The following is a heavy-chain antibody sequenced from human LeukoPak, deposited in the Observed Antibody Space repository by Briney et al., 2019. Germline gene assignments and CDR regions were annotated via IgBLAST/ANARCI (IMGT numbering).Heavy chain of an antibody. V-gene: IGHV3-48*01. J-gene: IGHJ5*02. CDR2: INNIGTTT. CDR1: GFSFSSFS. D-gene: IGHD3-22*01. CDR3: ASLVVVMISDWLDP. Sequence: GGSLRLSCATSGFSFSSFSMNWVRQAPGKGLEWISYINNIGTTTYYADSVKGRFTISRDNAKNSLYLQMNSLRVEDTAVYYCASLVVVMISDWLDPWGQGTRVTVSS.